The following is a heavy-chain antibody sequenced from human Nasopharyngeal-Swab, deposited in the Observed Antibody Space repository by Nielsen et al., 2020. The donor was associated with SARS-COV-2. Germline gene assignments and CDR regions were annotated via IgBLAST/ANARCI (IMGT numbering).Heavy chain of an antibody. CDR3: TTPGSYPGIDY. CDR2: IKSKTDGGTT. CDR1: GVTFSNAW. J-gene: IGHJ4*02. V-gene: IGHV3-15*01. D-gene: IGHD1-26*01. Sequence: GGSLRLSCAASGVTFSNAWMSWVRQAPGKGLEWIGRIKSKTDGGTTDYAAPVKGRFTISRDVSKNTLFLQMNSLKTEDTAVYYCTTPGSYPGIDYWGQGTLVTVSS.